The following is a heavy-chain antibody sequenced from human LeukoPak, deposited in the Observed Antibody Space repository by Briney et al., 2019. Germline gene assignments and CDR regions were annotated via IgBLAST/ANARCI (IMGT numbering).Heavy chain of an antibody. CDR3: VKPLSGGWALDYALDY. D-gene: IGHD6-19*01. V-gene: IGHV3-64D*06. Sequence: GGSLRLSCSASGFTFSSYAMHWVRQAPGKGLEYVSAISSNGGSTYYVDSVKGRFTISRDNSKNTLYLQMSSLRAEDTAVYYCVKPLSGGWALDYALDYWGQGTLVTVSS. J-gene: IGHJ4*02. CDR1: GFTFSSYA. CDR2: ISSNGGST.